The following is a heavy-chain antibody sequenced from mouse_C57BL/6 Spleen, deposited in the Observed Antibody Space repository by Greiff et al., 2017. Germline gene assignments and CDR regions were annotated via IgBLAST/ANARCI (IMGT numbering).Heavy chain of an antibody. CDR2: INPNNGGT. CDR1: GYTFTDYY. V-gene: IGHV1-26*01. CDR3: ARRDYYGSGAMDY. J-gene: IGHJ4*01. Sequence: EVQLQQSGPELVKPGASVKISCKASGYTFTDYYMNWVKQSHGKSLEWIGDINPNNGGTSYNQKFKGKATLTVDKSSSTAYMELRSLTSEDSAVYYGARRDYYGSGAMDYWGQGTSVTVSS. D-gene: IGHD1-1*01.